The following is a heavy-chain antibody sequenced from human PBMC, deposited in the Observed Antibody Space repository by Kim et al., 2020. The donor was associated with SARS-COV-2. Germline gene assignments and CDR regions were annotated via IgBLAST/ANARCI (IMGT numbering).Heavy chain of an antibody. CDR1: GIPFSNAW. V-gene: IGHV3-15*01. D-gene: IGHD2-2*01. CDR2: IKSKTDGGTS. CDR3: TTVSMR. J-gene: IGHJ4*02. Sequence: GGSLRLSCAVSGIPFSNAWFNWVSQSPGKGLEWVGRIKSKTDGGTSDLAAPVKGRFAISRDDSENTLYLLMNNVKTDDSAVYYCTTVSMRWGQGTLVTVSS.